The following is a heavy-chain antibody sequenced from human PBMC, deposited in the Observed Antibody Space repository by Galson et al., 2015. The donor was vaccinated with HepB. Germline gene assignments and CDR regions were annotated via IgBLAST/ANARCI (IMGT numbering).Heavy chain of an antibody. CDR3: ARQWDYYDSSGLYWYFDL. D-gene: IGHD3-22*01. J-gene: IGHJ2*01. CDR2: IYPGDSDT. V-gene: IGHV5-51*01. Sequence: QSGAEVKKPGESLKISCKGSGYSFTSYWIGWVRQMPGKGLEWMGIIYPGDSDTRYSPSFQGQVTISADKSISTAYLQWSSLKASDTAMYYCARQWDYYDSSGLYWYFDLWGRGTLVTVSS. CDR1: GYSFTSYW.